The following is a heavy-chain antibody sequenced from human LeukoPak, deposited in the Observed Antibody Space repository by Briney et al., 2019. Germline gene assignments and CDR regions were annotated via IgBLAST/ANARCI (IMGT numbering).Heavy chain of an antibody. Sequence: GGSLRLPCEASGYTFSNYAMMWIRQAPGKGLEWVSSIGGTTYYADPVRGRFTISRDNSKNTLYLQMNNLRAEDTALYYCTKLVDSAPSYWGQGTLVTVSS. V-gene: IGHV3-23*01. D-gene: IGHD2-15*01. CDR3: TKLVDSAPSY. CDR1: GYTFSNYA. J-gene: IGHJ4*02. CDR2: IGGTT.